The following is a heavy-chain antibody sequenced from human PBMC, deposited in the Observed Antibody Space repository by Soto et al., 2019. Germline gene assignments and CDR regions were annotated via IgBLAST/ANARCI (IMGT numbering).Heavy chain of an antibody. D-gene: IGHD3-10*01. CDR2: IRNKANRYTT. Sequence: EVQLVESGGNLVQPGGSLRLSCAASGFTFSDHYMDWVRQAPGKGLEWVGRIRNKANRYTTNYAASVKGRFTISRDDSKNSLYLQVNRLKTEDTAVYYCTRVKLLGLGFDPRTNERASDYWGQGTLVTVSS. V-gene: IGHV3-72*01. J-gene: IGHJ4*02. CDR3: TRVKLLGLGFDPRTNERASDY. CDR1: GFTFSDHY.